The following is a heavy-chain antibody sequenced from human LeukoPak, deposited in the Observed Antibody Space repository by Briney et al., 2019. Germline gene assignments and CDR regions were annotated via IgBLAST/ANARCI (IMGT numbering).Heavy chain of an antibody. V-gene: IGHV1-18*01. D-gene: IGHD1-26*01. CDR2: ISAYNGNT. CDR1: GYTFTSYG. Sequence: ASVKVSCKASGYTFTSYGISWVRQAPGQGLEWMGWISAYNGNTNYAQKLQGRVTMTTDTSTSTAYMELRSLRSDDTAVYYCARSLGGYYFGDNWFDPWGQGTLVTVSS. CDR3: ARSLGGYYFGDNWFDP. J-gene: IGHJ5*02.